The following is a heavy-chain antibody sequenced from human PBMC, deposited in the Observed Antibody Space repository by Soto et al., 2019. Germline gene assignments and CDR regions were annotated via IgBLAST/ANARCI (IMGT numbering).Heavy chain of an antibody. Sequence: QITLKESGPTLVKPTQTRTLTCTFSGFSLSTSGVGVGWIRQPPGKALEWLALIYWDDNKRYSPSLKSRLTITKDTSKNQVVLTMTNMDPVDTATYYGAHRELSYYFDYWGQGTLVTFSS. CDR1: GFSLSTSGVG. CDR3: AHRELSYYFDY. V-gene: IGHV2-5*02. J-gene: IGHJ4*02. D-gene: IGHD3-16*02. CDR2: IYWDDNK.